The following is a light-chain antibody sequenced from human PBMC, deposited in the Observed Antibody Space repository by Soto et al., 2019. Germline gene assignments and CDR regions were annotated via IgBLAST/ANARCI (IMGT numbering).Light chain of an antibody. CDR2: GAS. J-gene: IGKJ4*01. CDR1: QSVSSSY. V-gene: IGKV3-20*01. Sequence: EIVLTQSPATLSLSPGERATLSCRASQSVSSSYSAWYQQKPGQAPRLLIYGASSRATGIPDRFSGSGSGTDFTLTISRLEPEDFAVYYCQQYGSSLLTFGGGTKVEIK. CDR3: QQYGSSLLT.